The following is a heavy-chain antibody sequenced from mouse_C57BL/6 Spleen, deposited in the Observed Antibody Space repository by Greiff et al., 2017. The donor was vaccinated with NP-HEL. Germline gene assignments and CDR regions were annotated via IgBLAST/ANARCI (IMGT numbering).Heavy chain of an antibody. CDR1: GFTFSSYA. CDR3: ARAGTETFAY. J-gene: IGHJ3*01. CDR2: ISDGGSYT. V-gene: IGHV5-4*01. D-gene: IGHD3-3*01. Sequence: EVQVVESGGGLVKPGGSLKLSCAASGFTFSSYAMSWVRQTPEKRLEWVATISDGGSYTYYPDNVKGRFTISRDNAKNNLYLQMSHLKSEDTAMYYCARAGTETFAYWGQGTLVTVSA.